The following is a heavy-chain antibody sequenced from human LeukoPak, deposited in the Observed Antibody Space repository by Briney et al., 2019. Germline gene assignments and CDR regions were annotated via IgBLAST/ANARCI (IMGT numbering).Heavy chain of an antibody. V-gene: IGHV3-30*02. J-gene: IGHJ5*02. Sequence: AGSLCLSCAASGFTFSSYGMRWVRQAPGQGLVGGAFISYDGSNKYYEDSVKGRFTISGDNAKNSLYLKMNSVRAADTAVYYCARWTGYSSSWHARASAVDTSGQGAPVTVSP. CDR2: ISYDGSNK. D-gene: IGHD6-13*01. CDR1: GFTFSSYG. CDR3: ARWTGYSSSWHARASAVDT.